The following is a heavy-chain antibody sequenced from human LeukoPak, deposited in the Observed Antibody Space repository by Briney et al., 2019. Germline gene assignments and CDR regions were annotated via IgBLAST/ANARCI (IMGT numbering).Heavy chain of an antibody. V-gene: IGHV4-38-2*01. CDR1: GYSISSGYY. CDR2: IYHSGST. Sequence: SETLSLTCAASGYSISSGYYWGWIRQPPEKGLEGIGGIYHSGSTYYDPSLKSRFTISGDTSKNKFSLKLSSVTAAPAAVYYCARGCRVHCAFHSSGHGTLVTVSS. J-gene: IGHJ5*01. CDR3: ARGCRVHCAFHS. D-gene: IGHD2-15*01.